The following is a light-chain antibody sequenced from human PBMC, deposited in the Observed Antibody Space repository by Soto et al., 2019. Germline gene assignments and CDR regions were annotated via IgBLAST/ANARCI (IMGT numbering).Light chain of an antibody. J-gene: IGKJ4*01. V-gene: IGKV4-1*01. CDR3: QQYYGTPLT. CDR2: WAS. CDR1: QPVLYSSNNKNH. Sequence: DIVMTQSPDSLAVSLGERATINCKSSQPVLYSSNNKNHLAWYQQKPGQPPKLLISWASTRESGVPDRFSGSGSGTDFTLTISSLQAEDVAVYYCQQYYGTPLTFGGGTKVEIK.